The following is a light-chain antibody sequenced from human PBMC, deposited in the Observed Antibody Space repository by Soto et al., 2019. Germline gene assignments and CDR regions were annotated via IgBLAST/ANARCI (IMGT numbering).Light chain of an antibody. CDR3: QQYNNGTPLT. Sequence: EVVITQSPSTLSVSPGERATLSCRARQSVSRNLAWYQHKPVQATRLLIYGASTRATGIPARFSGSGSGTEFTLAINSLQSEDFAVYYCQQYNNGTPLTFGGGTKVDI. CDR2: GAS. V-gene: IGKV3-15*01. CDR1: QSVSRN. J-gene: IGKJ4*01.